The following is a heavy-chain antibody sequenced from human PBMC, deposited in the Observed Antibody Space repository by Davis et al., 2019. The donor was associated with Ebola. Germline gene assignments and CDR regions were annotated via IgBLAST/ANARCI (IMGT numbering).Heavy chain of an antibody. CDR3: ARAYCSSGTCGPSDY. D-gene: IGHD2-15*01. Sequence: GESLKISCAASGFTFSSNWMHWVRQAPGKGLEWVAVVKQDGSETYYVDSVKGRFTISRDNAKNSLYLQMNSLRAEDTAVYYCARAYCSSGTCGPSDYWGQGTLVTVSS. J-gene: IGHJ4*02. CDR2: VKQDGSET. V-gene: IGHV3-7*01. CDR1: GFTFSSNW.